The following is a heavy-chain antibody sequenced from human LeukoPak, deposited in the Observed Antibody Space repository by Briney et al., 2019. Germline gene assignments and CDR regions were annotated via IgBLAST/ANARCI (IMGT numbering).Heavy chain of an antibody. V-gene: IGHV1-18*01. CDR2: ISGYGNT. CDR1: GYNFIMYG. Sequence: ASVKVSCKASGYNFIMYGISWVRQAPGQGLEWMGWISGYGNTKSAEKVQGRVTIKTDTSTSTAYMELRSLRSDDTAMYYCARGAATGTFDMWGQGTMVIVSP. CDR3: ARGAATGTFDM. D-gene: IGHD3-10*01. J-gene: IGHJ3*02.